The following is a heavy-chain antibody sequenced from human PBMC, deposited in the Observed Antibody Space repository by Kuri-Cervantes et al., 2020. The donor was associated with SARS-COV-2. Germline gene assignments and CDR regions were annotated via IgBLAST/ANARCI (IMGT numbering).Heavy chain of an antibody. CDR3: TKAATPNWFDP. J-gene: IGHJ5*02. D-gene: IGHD2-15*01. V-gene: IGHV2-5*01. CDR2: IYWNDDK. CDR1: GFSISTSRMG. Sequence: SGPTLVNPTPTLTLTCTFSGFSISTSRMGVGWIRQPPGKALEWLAHIYWNDDKRYSPSLRSRLTITKDTSKNQVVLTMTNMDPVDTATYYCTKAATPNWFDPWGQGTLVTVSS.